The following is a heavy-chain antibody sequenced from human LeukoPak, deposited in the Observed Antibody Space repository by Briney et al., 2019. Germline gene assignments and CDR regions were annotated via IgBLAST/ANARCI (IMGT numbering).Heavy chain of an antibody. D-gene: IGHD3-9*01. CDR1: GFSFSDYY. Sequence: KSGGSLRLSCAASGFSFSDYYMGWIRQPPGKGLEWVSYISTTTGNTNYADSVKGRFSISRDNAKNSLSLQMNSLRAEDTALYYCARARLATGYYFDCWGQGTLVTVSS. V-gene: IGHV3-11*05. CDR3: ARARLATGYYFDC. CDR2: ISTTTGNT. J-gene: IGHJ4*02.